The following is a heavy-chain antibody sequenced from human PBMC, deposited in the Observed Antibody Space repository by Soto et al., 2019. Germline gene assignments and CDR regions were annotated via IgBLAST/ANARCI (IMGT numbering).Heavy chain of an antibody. CDR1: GFTFSSYA. Sequence: QPGGSLRLSCAASGFTFSSYAMSWVRQAPGKGLEWVSAISGSGGSTYYADSVKGRVTISRDNSKNTLYLQMNSLRAEDTAVYYCAKVKSGDLYYYGMDIWCQPTTLTVS. CDR3: AKVKSGDLYYYGMDI. J-gene: IGHJ6*02. D-gene: IGHD4-17*01. V-gene: IGHV3-23*01. CDR2: ISGSGGST.